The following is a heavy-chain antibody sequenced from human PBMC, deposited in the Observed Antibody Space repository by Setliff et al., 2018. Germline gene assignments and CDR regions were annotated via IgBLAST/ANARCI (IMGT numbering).Heavy chain of an antibody. CDR3: ARDTSSDWAAWFDP. D-gene: IGHD3-22*01. J-gene: IGHJ5*02. Sequence: PSETLSLTCNVSGVSIANTASYWSWIRQPAGKTLEWIGRVFVDGSTNYNPSLKSRVTMSVDTSKNQFSLKLTSVTAADTAIYYCARDTSSDWAAWFDPWSQGILVTVSS. V-gene: IGHV4-4*07. CDR1: GVSIANTASY. CDR2: VFVDGST.